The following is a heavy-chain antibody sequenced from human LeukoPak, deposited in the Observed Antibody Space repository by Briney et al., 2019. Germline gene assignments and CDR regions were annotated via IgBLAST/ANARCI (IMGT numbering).Heavy chain of an antibody. CDR1: GGSMSSSSYF. J-gene: IGHJ4*02. D-gene: IGHD1-26*01. V-gene: IGHV4-39*07. CDR3: ARETVGATPRFDY. CDR2: IYYSGST. Sequence: SETLSLTCTVSGGSMSSSSYFWGWIRQPPGKGLEWIGSIYYSGSTFYNPSLKSRVTVSVDTSKNQFSLKLSSVTAADTAVYYCARETVGATPRFDYWGQGTLVTVSS.